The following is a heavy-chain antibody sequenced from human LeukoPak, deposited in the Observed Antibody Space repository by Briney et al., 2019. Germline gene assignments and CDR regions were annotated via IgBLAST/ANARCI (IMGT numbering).Heavy chain of an antibody. CDR2: VYYSGTT. D-gene: IGHD1-26*01. CDR3: ARIRSRKWGFDY. J-gene: IGHJ4*02. CDR1: GGSFSGYY. Sequence: PSETLSLTCAVYGGSFSGYYWGWIRQPPGKALEWIGSVYYSGTTSYNPSLKSRVTISVDMSKNHFSLRLRSVTAADTAVYYCARIRSRKWGFDYWGQGTLVTVSS. V-gene: IGHV4-34*01.